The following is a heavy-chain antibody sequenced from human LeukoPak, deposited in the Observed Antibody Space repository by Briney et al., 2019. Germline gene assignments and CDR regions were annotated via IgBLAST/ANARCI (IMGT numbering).Heavy chain of an antibody. J-gene: IGHJ6*02. CDR2: ISSSGSTI. D-gene: IGHD3-10*01. CDR3: ARADSGSRYYYYGMDV. Sequence: LSLTCAVYGGSSSGYYWSWIRQAPGKGLEWVSYISSSGSTIYYADSVKGRFTISRDNAKNSLYLQMNRLRAEDTAVYYCARADSGSRYYYYGMDVWGQGTTVTVSS. V-gene: IGHV3-11*01. CDR1: GGSSSGYY.